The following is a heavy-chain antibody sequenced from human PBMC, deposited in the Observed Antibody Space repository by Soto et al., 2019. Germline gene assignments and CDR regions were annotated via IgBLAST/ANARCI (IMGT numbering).Heavy chain of an antibody. D-gene: IGHD3-3*01. CDR3: AHRVLRTVFGLVTTTAIYFDF. CDR1: GFPLTTSGVG. Sequence: QITLNESGPTVVRPTETLTLTCRFSGFPLTTSGVGVGWIRQSPGKAPERLALIYWDDDKRYSASLKSRLTITKDTSKNQVVLTVSDLDPTDTATYYCAHRVLRTVFGLVTTTAIYFDFWGQGTPVAVSS. CDR2: IYWDDDK. J-gene: IGHJ4*02. V-gene: IGHV2-5*02.